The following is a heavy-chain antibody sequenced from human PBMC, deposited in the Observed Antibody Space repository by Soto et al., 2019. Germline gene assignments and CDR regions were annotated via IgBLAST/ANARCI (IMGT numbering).Heavy chain of an antibody. CDR3: ARHGRDYYDSSGLGGSGFDP. CDR2: IHPGDSDT. D-gene: IGHD3-22*01. CDR1: GYNFSNYW. Sequence: HGESLKISCKGSGYNFSNYWIAWVRHMSGKGLEWMGIIHPGDSDTRYSPSFQGQVTISADKSISTAYLQWSSLKASDTAMYYCARHGRDYYDSSGLGGSGFDPWGQGTLVTVSS. J-gene: IGHJ5*02. V-gene: IGHV5-51*01.